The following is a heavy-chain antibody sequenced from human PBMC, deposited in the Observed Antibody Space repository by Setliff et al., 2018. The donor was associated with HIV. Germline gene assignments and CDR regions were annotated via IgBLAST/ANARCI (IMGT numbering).Heavy chain of an antibody. CDR1: GYSISGDSY. CDR3: AGDGWTVSWFYF. J-gene: IGHJ4*01. D-gene: IGHD3-10*01. Sequence: SETLSLTSIVSGYSISGDSYWGWIRQYPGTGLEWIGAIHHSGNTYYNPSLKSRVTLSLDASKLQFSLKLTSVTAADTALYYYAGDGWTVSWFYFWGHGTLVTVSS. V-gene: IGHV4-38-2*02. CDR2: IHHSGNT.